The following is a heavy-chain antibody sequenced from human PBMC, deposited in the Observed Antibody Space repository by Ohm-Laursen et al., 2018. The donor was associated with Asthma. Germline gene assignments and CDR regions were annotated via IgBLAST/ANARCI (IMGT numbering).Heavy chain of an antibody. CDR3: ARTVDIVATTKFDY. CDR1: GGTFSSYA. D-gene: IGHD5-12*01. V-gene: IGHV1-69*01. J-gene: IGHJ4*02. Sequence: GSSVKVSCKASGGTFSSYAISWVRQAPGQGLEWMGGIIPIFGTANYAQKFQGRVTITADESTSTAYMELSSLRSEDTAVYYCARTVDIVATTKFDYWGQGTLVTVSS. CDR2: IIPIFGTA.